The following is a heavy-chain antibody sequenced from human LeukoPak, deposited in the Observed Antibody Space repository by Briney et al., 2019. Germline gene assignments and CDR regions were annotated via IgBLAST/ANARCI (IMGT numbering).Heavy chain of an antibody. D-gene: IGHD6-19*01. J-gene: IGHJ6*02. CDR1: GYTFTSYA. CDR3: ASIAPIAVAVHAHRGYYGMDV. Sequence: ASVKVSCKASGYTFTSYAMHWVRQAPGQRLEWMGWINAGNGNTKYSQKFQGRVTITRDTSASTAYMELSSLRSEDTAVYYCASIAPIAVAVHAHRGYYGMDVWGQGTTVTVSS. V-gene: IGHV1-3*01. CDR2: INAGNGNT.